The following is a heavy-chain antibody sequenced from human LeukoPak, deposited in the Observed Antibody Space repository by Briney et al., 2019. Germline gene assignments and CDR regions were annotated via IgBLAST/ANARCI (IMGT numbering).Heavy chain of an antibody. J-gene: IGHJ4*02. CDR1: GYTFTSYD. D-gene: IGHD6-19*01. Sequence: ASVKVSCKASGYTFTSYDINWVRQATGQGLEWMGWMNPNSGNTGYAQKFQGRVTMTRNTSISAAYMELSSLRSEDTAVYYCARTNGAVAGTDFDYWGQGTLVTVSS. V-gene: IGHV1-8*01. CDR3: ARTNGAVAGTDFDY. CDR2: MNPNSGNT.